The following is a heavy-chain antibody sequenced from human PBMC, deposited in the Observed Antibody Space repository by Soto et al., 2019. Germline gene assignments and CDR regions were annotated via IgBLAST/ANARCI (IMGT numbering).Heavy chain of an antibody. V-gene: IGHV1-69*12. CDR3: ASGIQLWLRRINDGYSG. CDR1: GGTFSTYA. Sequence: QVQLVQSGAEVNKPESSVKVSCKPPGGTFSTYAITWVRHAPGQGLEWMGGIMPMFGTATYAQRFQDRVTITADESTNTVYMELSSLRSEDTAVYFCASGIQLWLRRINDGYSGWGQGTLVTVSS. CDR2: IMPMFGTA. J-gene: IGHJ4*02. D-gene: IGHD5-18*01.